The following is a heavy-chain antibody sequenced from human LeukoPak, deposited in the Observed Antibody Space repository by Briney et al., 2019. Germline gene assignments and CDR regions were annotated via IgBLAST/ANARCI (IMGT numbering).Heavy chain of an antibody. J-gene: IGHJ4*02. V-gene: IGHV6-1*01. CDR3: ARNLVAAVYFDY. Sequence: SQTLSLTCAISGDSVSSNSAAWNWIRQSPSRGLEWLGRTYHRSKWYNDYAVSVKSRITINPDTSKNQFSLQLNSVTPEDTAVYYCARNLVAAVYFDYSGQGTLVTVPS. D-gene: IGHD6-25*01. CDR2: TYHRSKWYN. CDR1: GDSVSSNSAA.